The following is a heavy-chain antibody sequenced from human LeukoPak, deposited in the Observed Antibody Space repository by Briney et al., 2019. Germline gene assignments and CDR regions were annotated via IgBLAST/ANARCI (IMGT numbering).Heavy chain of an antibody. D-gene: IGHD1-26*01. CDR1: GGSISSYY. J-gene: IGHJ5*02. CDR2: IYYSGST. CDR3: VRGGSYYGWFDP. V-gene: IGHV4-59*01. Sequence: SETLSLTCTVSGGSISSYYWSWIRQPPGKGLEWIGYIYYSGSTNYNPSLKSRVTISVDTSKNQFSLKLSSMTAADTAVYYCVRGGSYYGWFDPWGRGTLVTVSS.